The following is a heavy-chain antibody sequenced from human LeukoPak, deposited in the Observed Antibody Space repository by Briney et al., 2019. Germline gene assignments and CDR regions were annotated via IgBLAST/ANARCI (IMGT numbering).Heavy chain of an antibody. CDR1: GGTFISYA. Sequence: SVKVSCKASGGTFISYAISWVRQAPGQGLEWMGGIIPIFGTANYAQKFQGRVTITTDESTSTAYMELSSLRSEDTAVYYCARGKWELLRVLFDYWGQGTLVTVSS. V-gene: IGHV1-69*05. CDR2: IIPIFGTA. CDR3: ARGKWELLRVLFDY. D-gene: IGHD1-26*01. J-gene: IGHJ4*02.